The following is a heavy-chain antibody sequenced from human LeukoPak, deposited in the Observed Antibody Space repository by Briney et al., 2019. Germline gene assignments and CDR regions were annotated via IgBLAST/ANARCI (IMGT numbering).Heavy chain of an antibody. CDR3: ARDPTYYYDSSGYQNWFDP. J-gene: IGHJ5*02. V-gene: IGHV3-48*01. Sequence: GGSLRLSCAASGFTFSSYSMNWVRQAPGKGLEWVSYISSSSSTIYYADSVRGRFTISRDNAKNSLYLQMNSPRAEDTAVYYCARDPTYYYDSSGYQNWFDPWGQGTLVTVSS. D-gene: IGHD3-22*01. CDR2: ISSSSSTI. CDR1: GFTFSSYS.